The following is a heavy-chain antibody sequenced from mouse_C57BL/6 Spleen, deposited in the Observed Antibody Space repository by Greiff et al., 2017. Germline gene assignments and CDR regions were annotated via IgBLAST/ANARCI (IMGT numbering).Heavy chain of an antibody. D-gene: IGHD1-1*01. CDR3: ARRDYYGSSSYYFDY. Sequence: VQLKESGGDLVKPGGSLKLSCAASGFTFSSYGMSWVRQTPDKRLEWVATISSGGSYTYYPDSVKGRFTISRDNAKNTLYLQMSSLKSEDTAMYYCARRDYYGSSSYYFDYWGQGTTLTVSS. CDR2: ISSGGSYT. V-gene: IGHV5-6*01. J-gene: IGHJ2*01. CDR1: GFTFSSYG.